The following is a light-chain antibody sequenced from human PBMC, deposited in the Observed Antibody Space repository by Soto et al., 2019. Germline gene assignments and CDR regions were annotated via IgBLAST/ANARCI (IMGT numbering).Light chain of an antibody. V-gene: IGKV1-6*01. CDR3: LQDHDDSWT. Sequence: IQMTQSPSSLSASVGDRVTITCQASQGISNYLNWYQQKPGKAPTLLIYAASNLQSGVPSRFRGSRSGTEFTLTVSSLQPEDFATYYCLQDHDDSWTFGQGTKVDIK. CDR2: AAS. J-gene: IGKJ1*01. CDR1: QGISNY.